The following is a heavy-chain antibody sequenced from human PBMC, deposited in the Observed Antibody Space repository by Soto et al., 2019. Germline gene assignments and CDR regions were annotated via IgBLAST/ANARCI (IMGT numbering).Heavy chain of an antibody. CDR2: IYSGGST. Sequence: GGSLRLSCAASGFTVSSNYMSWVRQAPGKGLEWVSVIYSGGSTYYADSVKGRFTISRDNSKNTLYLQKNSLRAEDTAVYYCARAAHYYDSSGYYFDYWGQGTLVTVSS. V-gene: IGHV3-53*01. CDR1: GFTVSSNY. D-gene: IGHD3-22*01. J-gene: IGHJ4*02. CDR3: ARAAHYYDSSGYYFDY.